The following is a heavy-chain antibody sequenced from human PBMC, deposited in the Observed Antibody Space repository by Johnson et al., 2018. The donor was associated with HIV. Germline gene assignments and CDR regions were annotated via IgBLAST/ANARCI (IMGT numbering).Heavy chain of an antibody. CDR1: GFTFSSYG. CDR2: IRYDGSNK. D-gene: IGHD6-19*01. Sequence: QVQLVESGGGVVQPGGSLRLSCAASGFTFSSYGMHWVRQAPGKGLEWVAFIRYDGSNKYYADSVKGRFTISSDNSKNTLYLQMNSLRAEDTAVYYCAKDNTDSSGWFSLSGAFDIWGQGTMVTVSS. J-gene: IGHJ3*02. V-gene: IGHV3-30*02. CDR3: AKDNTDSSGWFSLSGAFDI.